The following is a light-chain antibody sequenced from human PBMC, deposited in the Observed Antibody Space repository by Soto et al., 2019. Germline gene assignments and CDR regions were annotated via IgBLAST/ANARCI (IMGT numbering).Light chain of an antibody. Sequence: QSALTQPASVSGSPGQSITISCTGTSSDVGSYNLVSWYQNHPGKAPKLMIYEDSKRPSGVSNRFSGSKSGNTASLTISGLQAEDEADYYCCSYAGSSTWVFGGGTKLTVL. V-gene: IGLV2-23*01. CDR2: EDS. CDR1: SSDVGSYNL. CDR3: CSYAGSSTWV. J-gene: IGLJ3*02.